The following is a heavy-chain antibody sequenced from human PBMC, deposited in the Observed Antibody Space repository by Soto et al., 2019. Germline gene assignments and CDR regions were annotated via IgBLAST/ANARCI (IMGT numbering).Heavy chain of an antibody. J-gene: IGHJ4*02. CDR2: IWYDGSNK. Sequence: QVQLVESGGGVVQPGRSLRLSCAASGFTFSSYGMHWVRQAPGKGLEWVAVIWYDGSNKYYADSVKGRFTISRDNSKNTLYRKTNSLTAEDTAVYYWARDRNWNYDPGTAGSQRYCRGGSCGNGAFDYWGQGTLVTVSS. D-gene: IGHD2-15*01. CDR3: ARDRNWNYDPGTAGSQRYCRGGSCGNGAFDY. CDR1: GFTFSSYG. V-gene: IGHV3-33*01.